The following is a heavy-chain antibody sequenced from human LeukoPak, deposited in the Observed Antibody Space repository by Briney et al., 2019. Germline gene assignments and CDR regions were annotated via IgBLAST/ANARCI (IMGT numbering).Heavy chain of an antibody. V-gene: IGHV3-15*01. Sequence: PGGSLRLSSAASGFTFSNAWMSWVRQAPGKGLEWVGRIKSKTDGGTTDYAAPVKGRFTISRDDSKNTLYLQMNSLKTEDTAVYYCTTYDFWSVSYAFDIWGQGTMVTVSS. CDR3: TTYDFWSVSYAFDI. D-gene: IGHD3-3*01. CDR2: IKSKTDGGTT. CDR1: GFTFSNAW. J-gene: IGHJ3*02.